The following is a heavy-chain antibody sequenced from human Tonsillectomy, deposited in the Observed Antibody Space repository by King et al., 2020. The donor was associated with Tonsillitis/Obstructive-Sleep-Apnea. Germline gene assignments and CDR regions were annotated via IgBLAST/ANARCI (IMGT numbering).Heavy chain of an antibody. V-gene: IGHV3-64D*06. Sequence: QLVQSGGGLVQPGGSLRLSCSASGFTFSSYAMHWVRQAPGKGLDYVSAISSNGGSTYYADSVKGRFTISRDNSKNTLYLQMTSLRAEDTAVYYCVKDLRRAYDYWGQGTLVTVSS. CDR2: ISSNGGST. CDR3: VKDLRRAYDY. CDR1: GFTFSSYA. J-gene: IGHJ4*02.